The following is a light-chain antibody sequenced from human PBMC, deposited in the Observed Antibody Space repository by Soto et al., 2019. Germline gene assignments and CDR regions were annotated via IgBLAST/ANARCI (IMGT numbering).Light chain of an antibody. J-gene: IGLJ3*02. CDR3: AAWDDSHWV. CDR1: SSNIGSNY. Sequence: QSVLTQPPSASGTPGQRVTISCFGSSSNIGSNYVYWYQQLPGTAPKLLIYRNNQRPSGVPDRFSGSKSGTSASLAISGLRSEDEADYYCAAWDDSHWVFGGGTKLTVL. CDR2: RNN. V-gene: IGLV1-47*01.